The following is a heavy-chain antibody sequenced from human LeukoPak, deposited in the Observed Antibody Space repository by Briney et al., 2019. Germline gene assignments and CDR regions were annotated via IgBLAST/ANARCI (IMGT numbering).Heavy chain of an antibody. V-gene: IGHV4-38-2*02. Sequence: SETLSLTCTVSGYSIRSGYDWGWIRQPPGKGLERIGSMYHSGSTNYNASLKSRVTISVDTSENQFFLKLSSVTAADTAVYYCARSGYYDSSGYFDYWGQGTLVTVSS. CDR3: ARSGYYDSSGYFDY. CDR2: MYHSGST. J-gene: IGHJ4*02. D-gene: IGHD3-22*01. CDR1: GYSIRSGYD.